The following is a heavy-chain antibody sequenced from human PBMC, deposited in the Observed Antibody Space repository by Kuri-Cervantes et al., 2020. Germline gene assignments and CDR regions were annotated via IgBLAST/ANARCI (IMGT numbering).Heavy chain of an antibody. CDR2: ISSSSSTI. CDR3: ARDSDYSSSWYLFDY. Sequence: GESLKISCAASGFTFSSYSLNWVRQAPGMGLEWLSYISSSSSTIYYADSVKGRFTISRDNAKNSLYLQMNSLRAEDTAVYYCARDSDYSSSWYLFDYWGQGTLVTVSS. V-gene: IGHV3-48*01. CDR1: GFTFSSYS. D-gene: IGHD6-13*01. J-gene: IGHJ4*02.